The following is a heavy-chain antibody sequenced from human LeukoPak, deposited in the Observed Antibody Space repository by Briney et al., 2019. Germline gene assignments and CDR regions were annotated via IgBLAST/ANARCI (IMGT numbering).Heavy chain of an antibody. V-gene: IGHV1-18*01. CDR2: IGAYTGNT. CDR1: GYTFTKYV. Sequence: ASVKLSCKASGYTFTKYVVSWVRQAPGPGLEWMGWIGAYTGNTNYVKKFQGRVTLTTDTSTSTAHMELKSLRSDDTAVYSCARDGDSGTTYGRISHYWGQGTLVTVSS. CDR3: ARDGDSGTTYGRISHY. D-gene: IGHD2-15*01. J-gene: IGHJ4*02.